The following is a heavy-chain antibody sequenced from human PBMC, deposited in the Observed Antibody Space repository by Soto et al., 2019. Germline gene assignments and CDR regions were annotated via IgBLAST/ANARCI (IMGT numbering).Heavy chain of an antibody. CDR3: AHRVLRTVFGLVTTTAIYFDF. V-gene: IGHV2-5*02. CDR2: IYWEDDK. D-gene: IGHD3-3*01. J-gene: IGHJ4*02. Sequence: QITLNESGPTVVRPTETLTLTCRFSGFSLTTSGVGVGWIRQSPGKAPAWLALIYWEDDKRYSASLKSRLTTTTETAKNPVVLTVSDLDPTETATYYCAHRVLRTVFGLVTTTAIYFDFWGQGTPVAVSS. CDR1: GFSLTTSGVG.